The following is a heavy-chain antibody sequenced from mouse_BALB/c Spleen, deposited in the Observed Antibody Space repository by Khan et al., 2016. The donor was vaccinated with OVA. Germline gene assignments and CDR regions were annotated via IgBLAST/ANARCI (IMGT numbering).Heavy chain of an antibody. Sequence: QVRLQQSGAELAKPGASVKMSCKASGYTFINYWILWIKQRPGQGLEWIGYINPSTGYTEYNQNFNDKATLTADKSSSTAYMQLRSLTSEDSTVXYCARRGLRWDFDYWGQGTTLTVSS. CDR3: ARRGLRWDFDY. V-gene: IGHV1-7*01. J-gene: IGHJ2*01. CDR2: INPSTGYT. CDR1: GYTFINYW. D-gene: IGHD1-1*01.